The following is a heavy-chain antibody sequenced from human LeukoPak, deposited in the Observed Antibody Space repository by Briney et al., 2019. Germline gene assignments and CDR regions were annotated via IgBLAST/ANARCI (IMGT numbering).Heavy chain of an antibody. D-gene: IGHD6-13*01. CDR1: GFTFSNYA. CDR3: AKILAGYSSSWYYFDY. CDR2: ISGSGGNT. J-gene: IGHJ4*02. V-gene: IGHV3-23*01. Sequence: GGSLRLSCAASGFTFSNYAMSWVRQAPGKGLEWVSAISGSGGNTYYADSVKGRFTISRDNSKNTLYLQMNSLRAEDTAVYYCAKILAGYSSSWYYFDYWGQGTLVTVSS.